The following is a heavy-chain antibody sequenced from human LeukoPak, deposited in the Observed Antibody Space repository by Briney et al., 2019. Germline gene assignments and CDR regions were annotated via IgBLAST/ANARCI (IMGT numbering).Heavy chain of an antibody. D-gene: IGHD3-10*01. CDR1: GFTFSSYW. J-gene: IGHJ4*02. CDR3: AVGVYYFDY. Sequence: GGSLRLSYAASGFTFSSYWMSWVRQAPGEGLEWVANIKQDGSEKYYVDSVKGRFTISRDNAKNSLCLQMNSLRAEDTAVYYCAVGVYYFDYWGQGTLVTVSS. V-gene: IGHV3-7*02. CDR2: IKQDGSEK.